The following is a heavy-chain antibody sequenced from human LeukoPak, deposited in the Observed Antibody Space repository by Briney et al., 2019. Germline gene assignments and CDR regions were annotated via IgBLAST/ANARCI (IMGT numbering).Heavy chain of an antibody. D-gene: IGHD3-10*01. J-gene: IGHJ4*02. CDR2: IIPIFGTA. CDR1: GYTFTSYY. Sequence: ASVKVSCKASGYTFTSYYMHWVRQAPGQGLEWMGGIIPIFGTANYAQKFQGRVTITADESTSTAYMELSSLRSEDTAVYYCARVWTMVQGVIGYWGQGTLVTVSS. CDR3: ARVWTMVQGVIGY. V-gene: IGHV1-69*13.